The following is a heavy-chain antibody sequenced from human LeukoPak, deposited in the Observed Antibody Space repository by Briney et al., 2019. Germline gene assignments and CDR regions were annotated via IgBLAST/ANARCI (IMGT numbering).Heavy chain of an antibody. CDR2: ISSSSSYT. CDR1: EFTFSNYY. CDR3: ARDTVTTFRFRDYYYYGMDV. J-gene: IGHJ6*02. V-gene: IGHV3-11*06. Sequence: GGSLRLSCAASEFTFSNYYMSWIRQAPGKGLEWVSYISSSSSYTNYADSVKGRFTISRDNAKNSLYLQMNSLRAEDTAVYYCARDTVTTFRFRDYYYYGMDVWGQGTTVTVSS. D-gene: IGHD4-17*01.